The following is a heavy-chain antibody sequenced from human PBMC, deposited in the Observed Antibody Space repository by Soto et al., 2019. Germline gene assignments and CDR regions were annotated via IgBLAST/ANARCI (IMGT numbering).Heavy chain of an antibody. CDR3: ATGRAVAGYDAFDI. J-gene: IGHJ3*02. D-gene: IGHD6-19*01. CDR1: GYTLTELS. Sequence: ASVKVSCKVSGYTLTELSMHWVRQAPGKGLEWMGGFDPEDGETIYAQKFQGRVTMTEDTSTDTAYMELSSLRSEDTAVYYCATGRAVAGYDAFDIWGQGTMVTVSS. CDR2: FDPEDGET. V-gene: IGHV1-24*01.